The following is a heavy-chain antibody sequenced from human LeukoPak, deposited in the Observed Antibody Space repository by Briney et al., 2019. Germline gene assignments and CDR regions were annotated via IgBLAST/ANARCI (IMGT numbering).Heavy chain of an antibody. V-gene: IGHV4-39*01. D-gene: IGHD3-22*01. J-gene: IGHJ4*02. Sequence: SETLSLTCTVSGGSISSYYWGWIRQPLGKGLEWIGSIYDSGSTYHNPSLKSRVTISVDTSKNQFSLKLTSVTAADTAVYYCARLPGDYYDSSGYFKGDYWGQGTLVTVSS. CDR2: IYDSGST. CDR3: ARLPGDYYDSSGYFKGDY. CDR1: GGSISSYY.